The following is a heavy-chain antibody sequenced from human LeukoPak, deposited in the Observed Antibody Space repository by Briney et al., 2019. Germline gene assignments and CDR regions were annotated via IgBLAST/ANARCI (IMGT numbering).Heavy chain of an antibody. D-gene: IGHD3-16*01. V-gene: IGHV3-21*01. CDR2: ISSSSSYI. CDR1: GFDFNYVD. CDR3: ARRGGLSSGRGFDH. Sequence: GGSLGLSGVASGFDFNYVDMNWFRQAPGKGPEWVPSISSSSSYIYFADATKGRFTISRDNANSSVFLQMNSLRPEDTAVYYCARRGGLSSGRGFDHWGQGTLVTVSS. J-gene: IGHJ4*02.